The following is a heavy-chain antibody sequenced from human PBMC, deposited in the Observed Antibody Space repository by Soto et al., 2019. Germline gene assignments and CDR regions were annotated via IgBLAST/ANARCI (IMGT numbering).Heavy chain of an antibody. CDR2: ISWNSGSI. CDR3: AKGALAVAGQNWYFDL. CDR1: GFTFDDYA. V-gene: IGHV3-9*01. J-gene: IGHJ2*01. Sequence: EVQLVESGGGLVQPGRSLRLSCAASGFTFDDYAMHWVRQAPGKGLEWVSGISWNSGSIGYADSVKGRFTISRDNAKNSLCLQMNSLRAEDTALYYCAKGALAVAGQNWYFDLWGRGTLVTVSS. D-gene: IGHD6-19*01.